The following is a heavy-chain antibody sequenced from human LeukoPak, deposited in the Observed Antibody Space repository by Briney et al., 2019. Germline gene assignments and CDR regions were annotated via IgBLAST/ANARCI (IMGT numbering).Heavy chain of an antibody. Sequence: TGGSLRLSCAASGFTFNNYAMSWVCQAPGKGLEWVSAISGSGGATYYADSVKGRFTISRDNSKNTLYLQMNSLRAEDTALYYCASLDYFDSSGYGDYWGQGTLVTVSS. CDR3: ASLDYFDSSGYGDY. V-gene: IGHV3-23*01. CDR1: GFTFNNYA. J-gene: IGHJ4*02. D-gene: IGHD3-22*01. CDR2: ISGSGGAT.